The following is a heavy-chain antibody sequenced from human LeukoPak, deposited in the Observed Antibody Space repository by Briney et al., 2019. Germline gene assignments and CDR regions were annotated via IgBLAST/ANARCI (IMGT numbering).Heavy chain of an antibody. CDR1: GFSLSTRGMC. Sequence: SGPALVKPTQTLTLTCTFSGFSLSTRGMCVSWIRQPPGKALEWLARIDWDDDKYYSTSLKTRLTISKDTSKNQVVLTMTNMDPVDTATYYCARSSGIAAAGPYFDYWGQGTLSPSPQ. CDR3: ARSSGIAAAGPYFDY. D-gene: IGHD6-25*01. CDR2: IDWDDDK. V-gene: IGHV2-70*11. J-gene: IGHJ4*02.